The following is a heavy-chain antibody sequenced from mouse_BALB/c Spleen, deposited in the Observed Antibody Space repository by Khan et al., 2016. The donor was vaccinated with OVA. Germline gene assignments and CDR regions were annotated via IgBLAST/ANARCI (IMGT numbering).Heavy chain of an antibody. J-gene: IGHJ2*01. V-gene: IGHV1-87*01. CDR1: GYTFTGYW. Sequence: VQVEESGTELARPGASVNLSCKASGYTFTGYWMQWVKQRPGQGLEWIGAIYPGDGNTRYTQKFKGKATLTADKSSSTAYMQLSSLASEDSAVYDCARGGITTGDFDDWGQGTTLTVSS. CDR2: IYPGDGNT. D-gene: IGHD1-1*01. CDR3: ARGGITTGDFDD.